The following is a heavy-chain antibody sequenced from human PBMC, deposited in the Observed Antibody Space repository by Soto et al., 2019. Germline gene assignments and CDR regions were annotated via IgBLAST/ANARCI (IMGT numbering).Heavy chain of an antibody. CDR3: ARDGPFDP. CDR1: GGSISSGGYS. CDR2: IYHSGST. Sequence: QLQLQESGSGLVKPSQTLSLTCAVSGGSISSGGYSWSWIRQPPGKGLEWIGYIYHSGSTYYNPSXXGXVXXSVDRSQIQFSLKLSSVTAADTAVYYCARDGPFDPWGQGTLVTVSS. V-gene: IGHV4-30-2*01. J-gene: IGHJ5*02.